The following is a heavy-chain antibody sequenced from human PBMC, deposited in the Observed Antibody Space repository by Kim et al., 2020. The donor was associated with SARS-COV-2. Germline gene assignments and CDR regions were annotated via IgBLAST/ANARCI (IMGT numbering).Heavy chain of an antibody. CDR3: ARAIAGREFDY. CDR2: IYHSGST. J-gene: IGHJ4*02. V-gene: IGHV4-34*01. Sequence: SETLSLICAVYGGSFSGYYWSWIRQPPGKGLEWIGEIYHSGSTNYKPSLKSRVTISVDMSNKQFSLKLSSVTAADTAVYYCARAIAGREFDYWGQGTLVTVSS. CDR1: GGSFSGYY. D-gene: IGHD6-6*01.